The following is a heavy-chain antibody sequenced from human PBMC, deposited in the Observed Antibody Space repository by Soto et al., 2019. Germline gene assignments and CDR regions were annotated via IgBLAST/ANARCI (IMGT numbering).Heavy chain of an antibody. D-gene: IGHD3-22*01. J-gene: IGHJ4*02. Sequence: PGGSLRLSCAASGFTFSSYSMNWVRQAPGKGLEWVASISSSSTNKYYADSLKGRFTISRDNSKNTLYLQMNSLRAEDTAVYYCARPLYYDSSGSLGYWGQGTLVTVSS. CDR3: ARPLYYDSSGSLGY. CDR2: ISSSSTNK. V-gene: IGHV3-21*01. CDR1: GFTFSSYS.